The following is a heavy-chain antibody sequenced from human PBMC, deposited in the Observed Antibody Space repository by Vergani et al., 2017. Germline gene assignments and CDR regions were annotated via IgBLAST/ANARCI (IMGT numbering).Heavy chain of an antibody. CDR2: ISVSGGSQ. V-gene: IGHV3-23*01. D-gene: IGHD6-13*01. CDR1: GFTFRSYA. Sequence: EVQLLESGGGLVQPGGSLRLSCAASGFTFRSYAMSWVRQAQGKGLEWVSAISVSGGSQYYADSVKGRFTISRDNSKNTLYLQMNSLRAEDTAVYYCAKDFEFIAAAGTSGFDWGQGTLVTVSS. CDR3: AKDFEFIAAAGTSGFD. J-gene: IGHJ4*02.